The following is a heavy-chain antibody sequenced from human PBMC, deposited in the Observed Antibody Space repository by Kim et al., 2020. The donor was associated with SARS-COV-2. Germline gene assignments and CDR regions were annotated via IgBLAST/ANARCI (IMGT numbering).Heavy chain of an antibody. CDR3: ARDLSQDYDFWSGYYINPGYYYYYGMDV. Sequence: GGSLRLSCAASGFTFSSYAMHWVRQAPGKGLEWVAVISYDGRNKYYADSVKGRFTISRDNSKNTLYLQMNSLRAEDTAVYYCARDLSQDYDFWSGYYINPGYYYYYGMDVWGQGTTVTVSS. CDR1: GFTFSSYA. V-gene: IGHV3-30*04. J-gene: IGHJ6*02. CDR2: ISYDGRNK. D-gene: IGHD3-3*01.